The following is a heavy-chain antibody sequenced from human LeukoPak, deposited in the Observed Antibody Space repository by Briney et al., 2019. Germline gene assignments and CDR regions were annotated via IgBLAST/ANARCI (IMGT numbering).Heavy chain of an antibody. D-gene: IGHD6-13*01. CDR3: ARDKVIASAGTPNWFDP. CDR2: ISAYDGNT. Sequence: GASVKVSCKASGYSFNRYGIRWVRQAPGQGLEWMGWISAYDGNTNYLQKFQGRVTMTIDTSTSTAYMELRSLRSDDTAVYYCARDKVIASAGTPNWFDPWGQGTQVTVSS. V-gene: IGHV1-18*01. CDR1: GYSFNRYG. J-gene: IGHJ5*02.